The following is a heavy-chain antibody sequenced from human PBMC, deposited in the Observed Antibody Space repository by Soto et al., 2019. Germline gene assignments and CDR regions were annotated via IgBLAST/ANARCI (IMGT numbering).Heavy chain of an antibody. V-gene: IGHV1-69*02. CDR2: IIPVLGVE. Sequence: QVQLVQSGAEVKKPGSSVKVSCKASGGSFSSYIVSWVRQAPGQGLEWMGRIIPVLGVEYYAQKLQGRVTITAHXXTXTXXLELSSLRSDDTAVYYCAKSPHPESAPPSYYGMDVWGLGTTVTVS. J-gene: IGHJ6*02. CDR3: AKSPHPESAPPSYYGMDV. CDR1: GGSFSSYI.